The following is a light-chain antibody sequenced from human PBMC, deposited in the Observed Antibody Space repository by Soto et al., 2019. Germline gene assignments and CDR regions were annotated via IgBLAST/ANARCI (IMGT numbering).Light chain of an antibody. CDR1: SSDVGSYNL. J-gene: IGLJ1*01. CDR3: CSYAGSSTYV. Sequence: QSVLTQPASVSGSPGQSITISCTGNSSDVGSYNLVSWYQQHPGKAPKLMIYEVSKRPSGVSNRFSGSKSGNTASLTISGLQAEDEADYYCCSYAGSSTYVFGTGTKVT. CDR2: EVS. V-gene: IGLV2-23*02.